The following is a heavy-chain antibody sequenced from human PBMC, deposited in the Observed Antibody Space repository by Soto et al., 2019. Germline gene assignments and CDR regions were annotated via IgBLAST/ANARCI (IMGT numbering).Heavy chain of an antibody. Sequence: PGGSLRLSCAASGFTFSSYDMHWVRQATEKGLEWVSAIGTDGDTYYPGSMKGRFTISRENAKNSLYLQMNSLRVEDTAVYYCARETDMVREGAFDIWGQGTMVTVSS. V-gene: IGHV3-13*04. J-gene: IGHJ3*02. CDR3: ARETDMVREGAFDI. CDR2: IGTDGDT. CDR1: GFTFSSYD. D-gene: IGHD5-18*01.